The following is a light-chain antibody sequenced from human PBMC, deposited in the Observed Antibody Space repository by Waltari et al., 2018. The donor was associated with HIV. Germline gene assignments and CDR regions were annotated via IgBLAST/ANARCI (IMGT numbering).Light chain of an antibody. Sequence: SYELTQPPSVSVSPGQTARITCSGDALPKQYAYWYHQKPGQAPVLVIYKDTERPSVLPERFSGSSSGTTVTLTISGVQAEDEADYYCQSADSSGTWVFGGGTKLTVL. CDR1: ALPKQY. J-gene: IGLJ3*02. CDR2: KDT. V-gene: IGLV3-25*03. CDR3: QSADSSGTWV.